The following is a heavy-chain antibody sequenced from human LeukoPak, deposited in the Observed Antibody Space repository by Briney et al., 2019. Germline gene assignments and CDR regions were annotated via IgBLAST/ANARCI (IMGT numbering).Heavy chain of an antibody. CDR3: ASVVTPGYFDY. CDR2: IYSGGST. CDR1: GFTVSSNY. Sequence: GGSLRLSCAASGFTVSSNYMSWVRQAPGKGLEWVSIIYSGGSTYYADSVKGRFTISRDNSKNTLYLQMNSLRAEDTAVYYCASVVTPGYFDYWGQGTLVTVSS. D-gene: IGHD4-23*01. V-gene: IGHV3-53*01. J-gene: IGHJ4*02.